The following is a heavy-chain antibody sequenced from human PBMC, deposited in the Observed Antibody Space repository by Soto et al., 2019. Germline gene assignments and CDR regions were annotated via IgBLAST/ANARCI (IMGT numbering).Heavy chain of an antibody. J-gene: IGHJ4*02. D-gene: IGHD2-8*02. V-gene: IGHV4-34*01. CDR2: INHSGST. CDR1: GGSFSGYY. Sequence: ASETLSPPCAVYGGSFSGYYSTRVRQPPGTGLEWIGEINHSGSTNYNPSLKSRVTISVDTSKNQFSLKLTSVTAADTAVYYCARDKITGLFDYWGQGTLVTVSS. CDR3: ARDKITGLFDY.